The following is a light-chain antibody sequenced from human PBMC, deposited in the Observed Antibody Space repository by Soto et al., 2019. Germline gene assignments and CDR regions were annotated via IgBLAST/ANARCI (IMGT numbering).Light chain of an antibody. V-gene: IGKV3-15*01. CDR1: QSVSST. Sequence: IVMTQSPATLPVSPGERATLSCRASQSVSSTLAWYQQKPCQAPRLLIYGASTRATGIPARFSGSGSGTEFTLTISSLQSEDFAVYYCQQYNNWPPLTFGGGTKVEIK. CDR2: GAS. J-gene: IGKJ4*01. CDR3: QQYNNWPPLT.